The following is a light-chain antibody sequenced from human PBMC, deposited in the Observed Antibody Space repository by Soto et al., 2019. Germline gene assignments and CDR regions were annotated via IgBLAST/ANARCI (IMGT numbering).Light chain of an antibody. CDR3: DSYISCRAYV. V-gene: IGLV2-14*01. CDR1: SSDVGGYNY. CDR2: EVS. J-gene: IGLJ1*01. Sequence: QSALTQPASVSGSPGQSITISCTGTSSDVGGYNYVSWYQQQAGKAPKLIIHEVSNRPSGVSNRFSGSKSGNTASLTISGLQAEDYDYYYCDSYISCRAYVFGTGTKSTVL.